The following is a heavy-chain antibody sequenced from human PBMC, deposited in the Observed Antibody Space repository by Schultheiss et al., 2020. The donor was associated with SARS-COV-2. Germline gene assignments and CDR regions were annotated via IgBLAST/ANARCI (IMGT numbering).Heavy chain of an antibody. V-gene: IGHV3-30*18. CDR3: AKGAVAGDDAFHL. D-gene: IGHD6-19*01. CDR2: ISYDGSNK. Sequence: GGSLRLSCAASGFTVSSNYMSWVRQAPGKGLEWVAVISYDGSNKYYADSVKGRFTISRDNGKNSLYLQMTSLRAEDTAVYYCAKGAVAGDDAFHLWGQGTMVTVSS. CDR1: GFTVSSNY. J-gene: IGHJ3*01.